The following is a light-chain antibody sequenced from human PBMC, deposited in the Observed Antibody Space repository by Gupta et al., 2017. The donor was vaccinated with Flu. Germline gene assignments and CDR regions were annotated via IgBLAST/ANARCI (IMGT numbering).Light chain of an antibody. CDR2: DAS. CDR3: QQRSNWPPGLT. V-gene: IGKV3-11*01. CDR1: KSVSSY. Sequence: EIVLTQSPATLSSSPGERATLTCRASKSVSSYLAWYQQKPGQAPRLLIYDASNRTTGIPARFSGSGSGTDFTLTISSLEPEDFAVYYCQQRSNWPPGLTFGGGTKVEIK. J-gene: IGKJ4*01.